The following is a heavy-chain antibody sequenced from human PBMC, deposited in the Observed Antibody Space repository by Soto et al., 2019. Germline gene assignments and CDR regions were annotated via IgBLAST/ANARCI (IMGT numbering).Heavy chain of an antibody. J-gene: IGHJ4*02. Sequence: QVQLVQSGAEVKKPGASVKVSCKASGYTFTSYAMHWVRQAPGQRLEWMGWINAGNGNTKYSQKFQGRVTITRETSASTAYMELSSLRSEDTAVYYCARVIGGWYYFDYWGQGTLVTVSS. CDR1: GYTFTSYA. V-gene: IGHV1-3*01. CDR2: INAGNGNT. CDR3: ARVIGGWYYFDY. D-gene: IGHD6-19*01.